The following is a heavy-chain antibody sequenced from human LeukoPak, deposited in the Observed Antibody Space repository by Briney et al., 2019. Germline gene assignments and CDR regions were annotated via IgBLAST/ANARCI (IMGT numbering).Heavy chain of an antibody. CDR2: IGSSGSTI. CDR3: ARGDIVVVVAATVFDY. J-gene: IGHJ4*02. CDR1: GFTFSDYY. V-gene: IGHV3-11*01. Sequence: GGSLRLSCAASGFTFSDYYVSWMRQARGRGLEWVSYIGSSGSTIYYGDSVKGRFTIPRDSAKNSMYPQMNSLRAEDTAVYYCARGDIVVVVAATVFDYWGQGTLVTVSS. D-gene: IGHD2-15*01.